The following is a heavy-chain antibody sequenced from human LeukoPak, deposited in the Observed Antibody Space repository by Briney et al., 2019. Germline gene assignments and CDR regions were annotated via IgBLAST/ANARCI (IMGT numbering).Heavy chain of an antibody. D-gene: IGHD2-2*01. J-gene: IGHJ6*03. V-gene: IGHV3-21*01. CDR3: ARDSTNYYYYMDV. CDR2: ISSSSSYI. Sequence: GGSLRLSCAASGFTFSSYSMNWVRQAPGKGLEWVSSISSSSSYIYYADSAKGRFTISRDNAKNSLYLQMNSLRAEDTAVYYRARDSTNYYYYMDVWGKGTTVTVSS. CDR1: GFTFSSYS.